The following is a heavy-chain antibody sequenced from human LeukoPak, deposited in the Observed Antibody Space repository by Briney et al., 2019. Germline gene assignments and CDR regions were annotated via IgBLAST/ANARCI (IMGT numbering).Heavy chain of an antibody. V-gene: IGHV1-2*02. Sequence: ASVKVSCKASGYSFIGYYIHWVRQAPGQGLEWVGWINPNSGGTNYAQKFQGRVTMTRDTSISTAYMELSRLRSDDTAVYYCARDTAMVTYWFDPWGQGTLVTVSS. CDR1: GYSFIGYY. CDR3: ARDTAMVTYWFDP. D-gene: IGHD5-18*01. CDR2: INPNSGGT. J-gene: IGHJ5*02.